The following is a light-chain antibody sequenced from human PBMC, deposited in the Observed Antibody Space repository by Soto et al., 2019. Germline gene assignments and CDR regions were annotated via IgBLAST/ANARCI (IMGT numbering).Light chain of an antibody. V-gene: IGLV2-14*03. CDR1: SSDLGDYNS. CDR2: NVN. J-gene: IGLJ3*02. CDR3: SSYTSSDTWV. Sequence: QSALTQPASVSGSPGQSITISCTGTSSDLGDYNSVSWYQHHPDKAPKLMIHNVNYRPSGVSNRFSGYKSGNTASLTISGLQAEDEADYYCSSYTSSDTWVFGGGTKLTVL.